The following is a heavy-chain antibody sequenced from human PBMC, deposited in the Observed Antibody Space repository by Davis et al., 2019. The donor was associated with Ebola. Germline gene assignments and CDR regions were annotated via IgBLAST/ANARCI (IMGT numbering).Heavy chain of an antibody. CDR2: IYYSGST. J-gene: IGHJ4*02. Sequence: PSETLSLTCTVSGGSISSGGYYWSWIRQHPGKGLEWIGYIYYSGSTYYNPSLKSRVTISVDTSKNQFSLKLSSVTAADTAVYYCAREVEGHSDFDYWGQGTLVTVSS. V-gene: IGHV4-31*03. CDR3: AREVEGHSDFDY. CDR1: GGSISSGGYY.